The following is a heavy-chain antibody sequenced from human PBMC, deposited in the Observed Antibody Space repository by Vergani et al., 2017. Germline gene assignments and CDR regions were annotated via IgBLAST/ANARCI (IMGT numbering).Heavy chain of an antibody. CDR1: GYTFTSYA. Sequence: QVQLVQSGAEVKKLGASVKVSCKASGYTFTSYAMHWVRQAPGQRLEWMGWINTGNGNTKYSKKFQGRVTITRDTSASTAYMELSSLRSEDTAVYYCARDQGGLDYWGQGTLVTVSS. CDR2: INTGNGNT. V-gene: IGHV1-3*04. D-gene: IGHD2-15*01. J-gene: IGHJ4*02. CDR3: ARDQGGLDY.